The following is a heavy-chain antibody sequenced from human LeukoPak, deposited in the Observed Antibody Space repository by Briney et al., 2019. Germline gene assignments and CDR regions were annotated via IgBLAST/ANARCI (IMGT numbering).Heavy chain of an antibody. CDR1: GGSISSHY. V-gene: IGHV4-59*11. CDR2: IYYSGST. D-gene: IGHD6-6*01. J-gene: IGHJ4*02. CDR3: AREYSSSSGGYYFDY. Sequence: SETLSLTCTVSGGSISSHYWSWIRQPPGKGLEWIGYIYYSGSTNYNPSLKSRVTISVDTSKNQFSLKLSSVTAADTAVYYCAREYSSSSGGYYFDYWGQGTLVTVSS.